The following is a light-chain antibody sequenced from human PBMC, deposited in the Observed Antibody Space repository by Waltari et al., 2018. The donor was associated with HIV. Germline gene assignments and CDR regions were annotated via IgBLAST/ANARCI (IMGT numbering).Light chain of an antibody. CDR1: QSVSTS. Sequence: EIVMTQSPGPLSVSPGEGASLSCRASQSVSTSLAWYQQKPGQTPTLIVYDASTRATGVPDRCSGGGSGTDFTLTISSLQSEDFAVYYCQQYKNWPLTFGGGTKVETK. J-gene: IGKJ4*01. V-gene: IGKV3D-15*01. CDR3: QQYKNWPLT. CDR2: DAS.